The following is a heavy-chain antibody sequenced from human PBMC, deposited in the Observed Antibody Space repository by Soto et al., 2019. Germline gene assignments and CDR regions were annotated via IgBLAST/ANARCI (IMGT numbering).Heavy chain of an antibody. CDR1: GFSLSSSGVG. V-gene: IGHV2-5*02. Sequence: QITLKESGPTLVKPTQTLTLTCTFSGFSLSSSGVGVGWIRQPPGKALEWLALIYWDNYKQYSPSLKNRFTNPKETTKNQEVITMTKIEPVDTGKYYCARVMGSGTEGVFDDWGQGTLVTVSS. D-gene: IGHD6-13*01. CDR3: ARVMGSGTEGVFDD. CDR2: IYWDNYK. J-gene: IGHJ4*02.